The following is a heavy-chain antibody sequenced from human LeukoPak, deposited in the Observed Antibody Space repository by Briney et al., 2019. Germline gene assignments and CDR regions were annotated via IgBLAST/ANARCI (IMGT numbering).Heavy chain of an antibody. V-gene: IGHV3-30*04. J-gene: IGHJ4*02. D-gene: IGHD2-21*01. CDR3: ARTTAPSMDLFHYFDY. CDR1: GFTFSSYA. CDR2: ISYDGSNK. Sequence: PGRSLRLSCAASGFTFSSYAMHWVRQAPGKGLEWVAVISYDGSNKYYADSVKGRFTISRDNSKNTLYLQMNSLRAEDTAVYYCARTTAPSMDLFHYFDYWGQGTLVTVSS.